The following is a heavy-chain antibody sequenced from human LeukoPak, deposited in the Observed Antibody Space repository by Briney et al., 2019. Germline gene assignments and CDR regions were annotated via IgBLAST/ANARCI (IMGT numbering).Heavy chain of an antibody. CDR1: GYSFTSYW. J-gene: IGHJ4*02. V-gene: IGHV5-51*01. CDR2: IYPGDSDT. Sequence: GESLQTSCKGSGYSFTSYWIGWVRQLPGKGLEWMGIIYPGDSDTRYSPSFQGQVTISADKSISTAYLQWSSLKASDTAMYYCARHSSDSSGSRYYFDYWGQGTLVTVSS. CDR3: ARHSSDSSGSRYYFDY. D-gene: IGHD6-19*01.